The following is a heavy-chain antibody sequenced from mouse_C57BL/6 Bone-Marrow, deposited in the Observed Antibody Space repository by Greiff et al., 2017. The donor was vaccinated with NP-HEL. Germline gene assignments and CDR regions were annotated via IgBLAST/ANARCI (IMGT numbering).Heavy chain of an antibody. J-gene: IGHJ2*01. CDR2: ISSGGSYT. CDR1: GFTFSSYG. D-gene: IGHD3-2*02. CDR3: ARHLDSSDY. Sequence: EVQGVESGGDLVKPGGSLKLSCAASGFTFSSYGMSWVRQTPDKRLEWVATISSGGSYTYYPDSVKGRFTISRDNAKNTLYLQVSSLKSEDTAMYYCARHLDSSDYWGQGTTLTVSS. V-gene: IGHV5-6*01.